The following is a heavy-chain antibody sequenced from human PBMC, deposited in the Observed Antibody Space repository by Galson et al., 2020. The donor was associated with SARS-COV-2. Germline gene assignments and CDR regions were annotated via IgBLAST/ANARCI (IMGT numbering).Heavy chain of an antibody. Sequence: GGSLRLSCAASGFTFDDYAMHWVRQAPGKGLEWVSGISWNSGSIGYADSVKGRFTISRDNAKNSLYLQMNSLRAEDTALYYCAKDGYSYGYYREFDYWGQGTLVTVSS. V-gene: IGHV3-9*01. CDR1: GFTFDDYA. J-gene: IGHJ4*02. CDR3: AKDGYSYGYYREFDY. CDR2: ISWNSGSI. D-gene: IGHD5-18*01.